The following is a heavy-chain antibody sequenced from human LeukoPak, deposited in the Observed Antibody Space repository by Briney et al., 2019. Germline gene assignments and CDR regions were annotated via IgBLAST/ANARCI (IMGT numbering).Heavy chain of an antibody. J-gene: IGHJ6*04. CDR2: ISSSGSTI. V-gene: IGHV3-48*03. CDR1: GFTFSSYE. D-gene: IGHD3-10*02. CDR3: AELGITMIGGV. Sequence: GSLRLFCAASGFTFSSYEMNLVRQAPGKGLEWVSYISSSGSTIYYADSVKGRFTISRDNAKNSLYLQMNSLRAEDTAVYYCAELGITMIGGVWGKGTTVTISS.